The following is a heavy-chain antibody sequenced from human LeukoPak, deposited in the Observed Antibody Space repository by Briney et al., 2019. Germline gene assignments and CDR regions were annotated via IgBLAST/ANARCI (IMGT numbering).Heavy chain of an antibody. CDR2: IIPILGIA. D-gene: IGHD2-2*01. V-gene: IGHV1-69*10. CDR1: GGTFSSYT. Sequence: SVKVSCKASGGTFSSYTISWVRQAPGQGLEWMGWIIPILGIANYAQKFQGRVTITADKSTSTAYMEPSSLRSEDTAVYYCARGSAQIVVVPAATVGNWFDPWGQGTLVTVSS. J-gene: IGHJ5*02. CDR3: ARGSAQIVVVPAATVGNWFDP.